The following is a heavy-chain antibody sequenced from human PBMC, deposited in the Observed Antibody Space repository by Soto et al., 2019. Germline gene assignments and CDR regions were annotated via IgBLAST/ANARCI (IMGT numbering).Heavy chain of an antibody. V-gene: IGHV4-59*01. CDR3: ARGGSLDAFDI. D-gene: IGHD1-26*01. J-gene: IGHJ3*02. CDR1: GGSISSYY. Sequence: PWKTLSLTCTVSGGSISSYYWSWIRQPPGKGLEWIGYIYYSGSTNYNPSLKSRVTISVDTSKNQFSLKLSSVTAADTAVYYCARGGSLDAFDIWGQGTMVTVSS. CDR2: IYYSGST.